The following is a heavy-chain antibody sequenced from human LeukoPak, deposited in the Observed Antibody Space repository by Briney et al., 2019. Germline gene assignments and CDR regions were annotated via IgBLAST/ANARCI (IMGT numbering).Heavy chain of an antibody. J-gene: IGHJ5*02. D-gene: IGHD3-10*01. CDR2: INPNSGGT. CDR1: GYTFTGYY. CDR3: ARNSITMVRGVRRGWFDP. V-gene: IGHV1-2*02. Sequence: ASVKVSCKASGYTFTGYYMHWVRQAPGQGLEWMGWINPNSGGTNYAQKFRGRVTMTRDTSISTAYMELSRLRSDDTAVYYCARNSITMVRGVRRGWFDPWGQGTLVTVSS.